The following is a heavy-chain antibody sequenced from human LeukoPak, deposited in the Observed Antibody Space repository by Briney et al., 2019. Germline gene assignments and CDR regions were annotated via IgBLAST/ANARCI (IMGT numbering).Heavy chain of an antibody. D-gene: IGHD3-22*01. CDR2: ISYDGSNK. J-gene: IGHJ4*02. V-gene: IGHV3-30*04. CDR3: ARDTYYYDSSGFLDY. Sequence: GGSLRLSCAASGFTFSSYAMHWVRQAPGKGLEWVAVISYDGSNKYYADSVKGRFTISRDNSKNTLYLQMNSLRAEDTAVYYCARDTYYYDSSGFLDYWGQGTLVTVSS. CDR1: GFTFSSYA.